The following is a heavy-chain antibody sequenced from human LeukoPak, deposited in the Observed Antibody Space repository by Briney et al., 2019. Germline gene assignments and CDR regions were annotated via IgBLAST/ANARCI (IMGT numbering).Heavy chain of an antibody. CDR1: GGSISNYY. CDR2: IYPSGSS. J-gene: IGHJ3*02. V-gene: IGHV4-4*07. CDR3: ARSPKGAFDI. Sequence: TPSETLSLTCIVSGGSISNYYWSWIRQPAGKGLEWIGRIYPSGSSNYSPSLKSRVTMSVDTSKNQFSLRLNSVTAADTAVYYCARSPKGAFDIWGQGTMVTVSS.